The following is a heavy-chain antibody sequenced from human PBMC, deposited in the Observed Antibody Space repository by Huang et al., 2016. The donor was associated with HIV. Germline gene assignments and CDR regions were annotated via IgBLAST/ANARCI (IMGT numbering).Heavy chain of an antibody. CDR3: AKDRRAYYYGSGIEY. Sequence: QVQLVESGGGVVEPGRSLRVYCAASGFSFSASGMHWVRQAPGKGLEWVAVISYDGRNKFYADSVKGRFTISRDNSKNTVYLQMNSLRAGDTAVYYCAKDRRAYYYGSGIEYWGQGARVTVSS. V-gene: IGHV3-30*18. D-gene: IGHD3-10*01. CDR2: ISYDGRNK. J-gene: IGHJ4*02. CDR1: GFSFSASG.